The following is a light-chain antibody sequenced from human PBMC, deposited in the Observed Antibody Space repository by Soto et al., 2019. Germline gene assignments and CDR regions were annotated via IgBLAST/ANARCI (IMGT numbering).Light chain of an antibody. J-gene: IGLJ1*01. CDR2: EGT. V-gene: IGLV2-23*01. CDR3: CSYASSSTYV. Sequence: QSVLTQPASVSGSPGQSITISCTGTSSDVGSYNLVSWYHQHPGKAPKLMIYEGTKRPSGVSDRFSGSRSGNTASLTISGLQAEDEADYYCCSYASSSTYVFGSGTKVTVL. CDR1: SSDVGSYNL.